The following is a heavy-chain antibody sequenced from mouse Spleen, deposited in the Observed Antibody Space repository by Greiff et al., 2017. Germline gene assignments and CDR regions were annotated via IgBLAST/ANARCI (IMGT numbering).Heavy chain of an antibody. CDR2: IWSDGST. CDR1: GFSLTSYG. CDR3: ARPYYDYDPAWFAY. J-gene: IGHJ3*01. D-gene: IGHD2-4*01. V-gene: IGHV2-6-1*01. Sequence: QVQLQQSGPGLVAPSQSLSITCTISGFSLTSYGVHWVRQPPGKGLEWLVVIWSDGSTTYNSALKSRLSISKDNSKSQVFLKMNSLQTDDTAMYYCARPYYDYDPAWFAYWGQGTLVTVSA.